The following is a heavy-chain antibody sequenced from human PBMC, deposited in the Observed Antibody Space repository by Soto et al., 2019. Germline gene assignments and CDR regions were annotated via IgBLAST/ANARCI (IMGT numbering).Heavy chain of an antibody. CDR3: AKGQPKAPVPAARRFNYYYYGMDV. CDR2: FDPDDGET. V-gene: IGHV1-24*01. J-gene: IGHJ6*02. CDR1: GYTLTELS. Sequence: ASVKVSCKVSGYTLTELSMHWVRQAPGKGLEWMGGFDPDDGETIYAQKFQGRVTMTTDTSTSTAYMELRSLRAEDTTVYYCAKGQPKAPVPAARRFNYYYYGMDVWGQGTTVTVSS. D-gene: IGHD2-2*01.